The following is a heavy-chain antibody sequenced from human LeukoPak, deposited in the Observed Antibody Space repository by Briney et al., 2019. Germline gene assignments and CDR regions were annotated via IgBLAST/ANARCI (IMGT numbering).Heavy chain of an antibody. V-gene: IGHV3-30*18. Sequence: GGSLRLSCAASGFIFSSYGMHWVRQAPGKGLEWVAVLSYDGSNKYYADSVKGRFTISRDNSKNTLFLQMNSLRAENTAVYYCAKDVAIAVAGSYAFDIWGQGTMVTVSS. CDR1: GFIFSSYG. J-gene: IGHJ3*02. CDR3: AKDVAIAVAGSYAFDI. CDR2: LSYDGSNK. D-gene: IGHD6-19*01.